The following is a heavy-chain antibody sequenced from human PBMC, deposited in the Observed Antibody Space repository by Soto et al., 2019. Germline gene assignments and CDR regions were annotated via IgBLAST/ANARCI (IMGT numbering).Heavy chain of an antibody. CDR1: GYTFTSYD. J-gene: IGHJ6*03. V-gene: IGHV1-8*01. CDR2: LNPNSGNT. CDR3: ARGGAVTTTKYYSYYYYMDV. Sequence: QVQLVQSGAEVKKPGASVKVSCKASGYTFTSYDINWVRQATGQGLEWMGWLNPNSGNTGYAQKFQGRVTMTRNTSISTAYMELSSLRSEDTAVYYCARGGAVTTTKYYSYYYYMDVWGKGTTVTVSS. D-gene: IGHD4-4*01.